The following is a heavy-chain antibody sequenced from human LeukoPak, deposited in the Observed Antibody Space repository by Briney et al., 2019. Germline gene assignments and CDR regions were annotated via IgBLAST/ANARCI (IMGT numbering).Heavy chain of an antibody. CDR3: ARETCSSTSCSTDY. V-gene: IGHV3-23*01. CDR1: GLTFSSYA. Sequence: GGSLRLSCSASGLTFSSYAMSWVRQAPGKGLEWVSAISGGGGSAYYADSVKGRFTISRDNSKNTLYLQMNSLRAEDTAVYYCARETCSSTSCSTDYWGQGTLVTVSS. J-gene: IGHJ4*02. CDR2: ISGGGGSA. D-gene: IGHD2-2*01.